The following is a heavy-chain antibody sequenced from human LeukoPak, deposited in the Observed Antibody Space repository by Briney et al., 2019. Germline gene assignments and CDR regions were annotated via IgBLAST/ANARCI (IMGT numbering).Heavy chain of an antibody. CDR2: LYSDGNT. J-gene: IGHJ4*02. Sequence: PGGSLRLSRAASGFTVITNDMTWVRQAPGKGLGWVSVLYSDGNTKYADSVQGRFTISRDNSKNTLYLEMNSLSPDDTAVYYCARGVEPLAANTLAYWGQGTLVTVSS. CDR1: GFTVITND. D-gene: IGHD1-14*01. V-gene: IGHV3-53*01. CDR3: ARGVEPLAANTLAY.